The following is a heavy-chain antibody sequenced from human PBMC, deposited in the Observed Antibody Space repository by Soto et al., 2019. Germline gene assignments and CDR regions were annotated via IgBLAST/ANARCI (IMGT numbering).Heavy chain of an antibody. CDR3: AKDSLVDGDYGGSCFDY. Sequence: QVQLVESGGGVVQPGRSLRLSCAASGFTFSSYGMHWVRQAPGKGLEWVAVISYDGSNKYYADSVKGRFTISRDNSKNTLYLQMNSLRAEDTAVYYCAKDSLVDGDYGGSCFDYWGQGTLVTVSS. CDR1: GFTFSSYG. J-gene: IGHJ4*02. D-gene: IGHD4-17*01. CDR2: ISYDGSNK. V-gene: IGHV3-30*18.